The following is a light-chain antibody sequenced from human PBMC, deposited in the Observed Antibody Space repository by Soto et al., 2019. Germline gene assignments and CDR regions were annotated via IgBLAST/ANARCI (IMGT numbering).Light chain of an antibody. CDR3: GPWDSSLSAVV. CDR2: DNN. Sequence: QSVLTQPPSVSAAPGQTGTISCSGSSSNIGNNYVSWYQQLPGTAPKLLIYDNNKRPSGIPDRFSGSKSGTSATLGITGLQTGDEADYYCGPWDSSLSAVVFGGGTKLTVL. V-gene: IGLV1-51*01. CDR1: SSNIGNNY. J-gene: IGLJ2*01.